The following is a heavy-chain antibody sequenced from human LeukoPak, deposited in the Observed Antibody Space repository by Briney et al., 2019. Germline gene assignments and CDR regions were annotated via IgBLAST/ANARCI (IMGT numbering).Heavy chain of an antibody. J-gene: IGHJ6*02. CDR2: MNPNSGNT. CDR3: ARDGLSHSSGWYYGMDV. D-gene: IGHD6-19*01. CDR1: GYTFTSYD. V-gene: IGHV1-8*01. Sequence: RASVKVSCKASGYTFTSYDINWVRQATGQGLEWMGWMNPNSGNTGYAQKFQGRVTMTRNTSISTAYMELSSLRSEDTAVYYCARDGLSHSSGWYYGMDVWGQGTTVTVSS.